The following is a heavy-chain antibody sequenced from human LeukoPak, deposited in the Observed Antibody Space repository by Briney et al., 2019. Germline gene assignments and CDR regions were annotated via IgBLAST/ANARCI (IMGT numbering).Heavy chain of an antibody. CDR1: GFTFSSYS. D-gene: IGHD5-24*01. Sequence: PGGSLRLSCAASGFTFSSYSMNWVRQAPGKWLEWVSSISSSSSYIYYADSVRGRFTISRDNAKNSLYLQMNSLRAEDTAVYYCARDSRDGYTKRFDYWGQGTLVTVSS. CDR2: ISSSSSYI. CDR3: ARDSRDGYTKRFDY. V-gene: IGHV3-21*01. J-gene: IGHJ4*02.